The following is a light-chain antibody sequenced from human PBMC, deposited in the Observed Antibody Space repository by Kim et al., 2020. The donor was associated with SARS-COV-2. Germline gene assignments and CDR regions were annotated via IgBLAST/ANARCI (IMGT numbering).Light chain of an antibody. J-gene: IGKJ2*01. CDR3: QQYGIAPPYT. Sequence: SPGGRATRSCRTSQSVCSHCLAWYQQKPGQAPRLLIDSVSNRDTGIPDRFSGSGSGTDFTLTISRLEPEDFAVYYCQQYGIAPPYTFGQGTKREI. CDR1: QSVCSHC. CDR2: SVS. V-gene: IGKV3-20*01.